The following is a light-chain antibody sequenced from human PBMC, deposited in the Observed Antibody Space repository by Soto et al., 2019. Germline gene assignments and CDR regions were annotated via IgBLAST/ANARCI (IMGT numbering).Light chain of an antibody. V-gene: IGKV1-9*01. CDR3: QQLISYPFT. J-gene: IGKJ3*01. CDR2: AAS. CDR1: QGISSY. Sequence: DIQLTQSPSFLSASVGDRVTITCRASQGISSYLAWYQQKPGKAPKLLIYAASTLQSGVPSRFSGSGSGTEFPLTISSLQPEDLATYCCQQLISYPFTFGPGTKVDIK.